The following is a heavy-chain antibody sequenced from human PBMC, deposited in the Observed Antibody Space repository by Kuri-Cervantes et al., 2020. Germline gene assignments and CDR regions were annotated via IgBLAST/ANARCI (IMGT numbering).Heavy chain of an antibody. CDR1: GYSVNSYW. CDR2: IYPGDSDT. V-gene: IGHV5-51*01. J-gene: IGHJ5*02. D-gene: IGHD6-13*01. Sequence: GESLKISCKGSGYSVNSYWIGGVRQLLGKVLEWMGIIYPGDSDTRYSPSFQGQVTISADKSISTAYLQRSSLKASDTAMYYCARLRAIAAAGLNWFDPWGQGTLVTVSS. CDR3: ARLRAIAAAGLNWFDP.